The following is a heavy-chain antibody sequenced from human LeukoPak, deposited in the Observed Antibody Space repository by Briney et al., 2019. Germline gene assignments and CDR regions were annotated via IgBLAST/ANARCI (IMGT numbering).Heavy chain of an antibody. Sequence: PSETLSLTCAVSGYSISSGYYWGWIRQPPGKGLEWTGSIYHSGSTYYNPSLKSRVTISVDTSKNQFSLKLSSVTAADTAVYYCACFLEWLLYPGYWGQGTLVTVSS. D-gene: IGHD3-3*01. V-gene: IGHV4-38-2*01. CDR1: GYSISSGYY. J-gene: IGHJ4*02. CDR2: IYHSGST. CDR3: ACFLEWLLYPGY.